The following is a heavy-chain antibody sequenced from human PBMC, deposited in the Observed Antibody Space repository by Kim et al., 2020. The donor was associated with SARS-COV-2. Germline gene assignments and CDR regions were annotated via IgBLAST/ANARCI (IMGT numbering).Heavy chain of an antibody. CDR3: AKVGDYDSSGVYAFLRS. J-gene: IGHJ5*02. Sequence: SVKGRFTISRDNAKNTLYLQMNGLRTEDTAVYYCAKVGDYDSSGVYAFLRSWGQGARVTVSS. V-gene: IGHV3-74*01. D-gene: IGHD3-22*01.